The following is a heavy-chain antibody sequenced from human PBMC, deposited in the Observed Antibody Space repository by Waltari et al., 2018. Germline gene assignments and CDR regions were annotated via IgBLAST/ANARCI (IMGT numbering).Heavy chain of an antibody. D-gene: IGHD1-1*01. V-gene: IGHV3-48*04. CDR3: ARDTRDAYFDF. J-gene: IGHJ4*02. CDR2: VSTRSSIK. Sequence: VQLVESGGGLVQPGGSLRVSCAASGFTFRNYDMNWVRQAPGKGLEWVSFVSTRSSIKYYADSVKGRFTISRDDAKNSLFLQMKGLRAEDTAIYYCARDTRDAYFDFWGQGVLVTVSS. CDR1: GFTFRNYD.